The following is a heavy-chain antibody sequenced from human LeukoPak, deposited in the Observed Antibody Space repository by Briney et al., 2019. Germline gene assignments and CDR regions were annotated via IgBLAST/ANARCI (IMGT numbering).Heavy chain of an antibody. CDR2: IYYSGST. J-gene: IGHJ4*02. V-gene: IGHV4-31*03. Sequence: SQTLSLTCTVSGGSISSGGYYWSWIRQHPGKGLEWIGYIYYSGSTYYNPSLKSRVTISVDTSKNQFSLKLSSVTAADTAVYYCARGPGVGEWGYYFDYWGQGTLVTVSS. D-gene: IGHD3-16*01. CDR3: ARGPGVGEWGYYFDY. CDR1: GGSISSGGYY.